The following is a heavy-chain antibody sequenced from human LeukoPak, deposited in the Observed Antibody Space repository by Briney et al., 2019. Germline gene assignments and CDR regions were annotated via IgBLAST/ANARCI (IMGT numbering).Heavy chain of an antibody. CDR3: ARAPIELQRLDY. J-gene: IGHJ4*02. CDR2: IYHSGGP. D-gene: IGHD2-8*01. Sequence: SETLSLTCAVSGDSISSSNWWSWVRQPPGKGLEWIGEIYHSGGPNYNPSLESRVTISVDKSKNQFSLKLSSVTAADTAVYYCARAPIELQRLDYWGQGTLVTVSS. CDR1: GDSISSSNW. V-gene: IGHV4-4*02.